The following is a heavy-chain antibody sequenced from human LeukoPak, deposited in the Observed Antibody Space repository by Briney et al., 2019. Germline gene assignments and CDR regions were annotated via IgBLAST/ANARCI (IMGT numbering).Heavy chain of an antibody. D-gene: IGHD3-10*01. CDR2: IYTSGST. CDR1: GGSINY. V-gene: IGHV4-4*07. Sequence: SETLSLTCTVSGGSINYWSWIRQSAGKGLEWIGRIYTSGSTYYNPSLKSRVTISLNTAKNQFSLKLSSVTAADTAVYYCARKLNSGSYYHFDYWGQGTLVTVSS. J-gene: IGHJ4*02. CDR3: ARKLNSGSYYHFDY.